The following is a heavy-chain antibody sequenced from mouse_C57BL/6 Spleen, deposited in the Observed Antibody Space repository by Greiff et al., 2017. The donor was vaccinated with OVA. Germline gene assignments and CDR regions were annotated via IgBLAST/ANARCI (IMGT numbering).Heavy chain of an antibody. CDR3: ARWGYYYGYYAMDY. CDR1: GYTFTDYY. V-gene: IGHV1-76*01. CDR2: IYPGSGNT. Sequence: QVQLQQSGAELVRPGASVKLSCKASGYTFTDYYINWVKQRPGQGLEWIARIYPGSGNTYYNEKFKGKATLTAEKSSSTAYMQLSSLTSEDSAVYFCARWGYYYGYYAMDYWGQGTSVTVSS. D-gene: IGHD1-1*01. J-gene: IGHJ4*01.